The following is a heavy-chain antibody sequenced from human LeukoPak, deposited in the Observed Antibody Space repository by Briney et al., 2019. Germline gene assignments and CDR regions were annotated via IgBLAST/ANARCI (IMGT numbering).Heavy chain of an antibody. CDR2: ISRTSESI. CDR1: GFTFSSYG. Sequence: GGSLRLSCAASGFTFSSYGMSWVRQAPGKGLEWVGIISRTSESIFYADSLKGRFTISRDNAKNSLYLQMNGLRAEDTAAYYCARGATDITRWFDPWGQGTLVTVSS. J-gene: IGHJ5*02. CDR3: ARGATDITRWFDP. V-gene: IGHV3-21*01. D-gene: IGHD3-3*01.